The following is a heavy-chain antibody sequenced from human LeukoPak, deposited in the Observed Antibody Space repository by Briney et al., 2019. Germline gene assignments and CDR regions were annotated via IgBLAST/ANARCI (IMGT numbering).Heavy chain of an antibody. J-gene: IGHJ4*02. V-gene: IGHV1-46*01. CDR3: ARDPRTYSSSSNFDY. CDR2: INPSGGST. CDR1: GYTFTCYY. D-gene: IGHD6-6*01. Sequence: GASVKVSCKASGYTFTCYYMHWARHAPGQGLEWMGIINPSGGSTSYAQKFQGRVTMTRDMSTSTVYMELSSLRSEDTAVYYCARDPRTYSSSSNFDYWGQGTLVTVSS.